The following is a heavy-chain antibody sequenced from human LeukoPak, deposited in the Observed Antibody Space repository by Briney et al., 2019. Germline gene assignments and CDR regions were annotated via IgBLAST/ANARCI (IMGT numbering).Heavy chain of an antibody. Sequence: PGGSLRLSCAASGFTFSSYGMHWVRQAPGKGLEWVAFIRYDGSNKYYADSVKGRFTISRDNSKNSLYLQMNSLRAEDTAVYSCARVGSYYYYMDVWGKGTTVTVSS. V-gene: IGHV3-30*02. CDR3: ARVGSYYYYMDV. J-gene: IGHJ6*03. CDR2: IRYDGSNK. CDR1: GFTFSSYG. D-gene: IGHD2-15*01.